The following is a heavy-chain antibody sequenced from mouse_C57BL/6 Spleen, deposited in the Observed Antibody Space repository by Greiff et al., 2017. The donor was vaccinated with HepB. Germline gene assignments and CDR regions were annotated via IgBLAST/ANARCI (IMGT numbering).Heavy chain of an antibody. V-gene: IGHV1-55*01. CDR2: IYPGSGST. CDR3: ARYTTVVEGFAY. CDR1: GYTFTSYW. D-gene: IGHD1-1*01. Sequence: QVQLQRPGAELVKPGASVKMSCKASGYTFTSYWITWVKQRPGQGLEWIGDIYPGSGSTNYNEKFKSKATLTVDTSSSTAYMQLSSLTSEDSAVYYCARYTTVVEGFAYWGQGTLVTVSA. J-gene: IGHJ3*01.